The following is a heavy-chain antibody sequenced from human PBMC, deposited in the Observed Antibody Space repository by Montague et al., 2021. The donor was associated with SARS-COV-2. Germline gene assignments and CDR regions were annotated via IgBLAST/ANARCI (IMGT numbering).Heavy chain of an antibody. J-gene: IGHJ4*02. V-gene: IGHV3-30*04. D-gene: IGHD1-26*01. Sequence: SLRLSCAASGFTFGSYAMHWVRQAPGKGLEWVAVISYDGSNKYYXDSXKGRFTISRDNSKNTLYLQMSSLRAEDTAVYYCARPRSGSYSGVVDYWGQGTLVTVSS. CDR1: GFTFGSYA. CDR3: ARPRSGSYSGVVDY. CDR2: ISYDGSNK.